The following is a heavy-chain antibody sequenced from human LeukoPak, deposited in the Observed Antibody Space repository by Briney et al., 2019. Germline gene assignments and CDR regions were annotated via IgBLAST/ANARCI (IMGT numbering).Heavy chain of an antibody. CDR1: GFTFGTFG. Sequence: GSLRLSCAASGFTFGTFGMHWVRQAPGKGLEWVAFISYDGSSEYDADSVKGRFTISRDNSENTVYLQMNSLRAEDTAAYYCAKSEVYYFGTSGGFDYWGQGTLVTVSS. CDR2: ISYDGSSE. J-gene: IGHJ4*02. V-gene: IGHV3-30*18. D-gene: IGHD3-22*01. CDR3: AKSEVYYFGTSGGFDY.